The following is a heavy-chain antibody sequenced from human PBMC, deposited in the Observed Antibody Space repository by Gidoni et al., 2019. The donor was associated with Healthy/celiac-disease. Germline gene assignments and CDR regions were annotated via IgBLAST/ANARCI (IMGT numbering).Heavy chain of an antibody. CDR1: GGSISGSSYY. J-gene: IGHJ6*02. D-gene: IGHD6-19*01. V-gene: IGHV4-39*01. CDR3: ARLPGIAVAGYYYYYGMDV. CDR2: IYYSGST. Sequence: QLQLQESGPGLVKPSETLSLTCTVSGGSISGSSYYWGWIRQPPGKGLEWIGSIYYSGSTYYNPSLKSRVTISVDTSKNQFSLKLSSVTAADTAVYYCARLPGIAVAGYYYYYGMDVWGQGTTVTVSS.